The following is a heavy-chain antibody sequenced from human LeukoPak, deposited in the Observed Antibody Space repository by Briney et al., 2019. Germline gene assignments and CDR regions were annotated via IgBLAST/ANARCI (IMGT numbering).Heavy chain of an antibody. J-gene: IGHJ4*02. V-gene: IGHV3-30*01. Sequence: GGSLRLSCAPSGFTFSSYAMHSVRQAPGRGLEWVAVISYGGSNKYYAHSVKGRFTISRDNSKNTLYLQMNSLRAEDTAVYYCARGPDYDFWSGYHFDYWGQGTLVTVSS. CDR1: GFTFSSYA. CDR2: ISYGGSNK. D-gene: IGHD3-3*01. CDR3: ARGPDYDFWSGYHFDY.